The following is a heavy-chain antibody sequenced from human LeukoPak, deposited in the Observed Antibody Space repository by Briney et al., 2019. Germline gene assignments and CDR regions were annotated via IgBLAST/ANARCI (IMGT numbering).Heavy chain of an antibody. CDR1: GGSISSYY. D-gene: IGHD6-13*01. V-gene: IGHV4-59*01. J-gene: IGHJ4*02. CDR2: IYYSGTT. Sequence: SETLSLTCTVSGGSISSYYWSWIRQPPGKGLEWIGYIYYSGTTNYNPSLKSRVTISVDTSKNQFSLKLSSVTAADTAVNYCARGVYIAAAQYGYWGQGTLVTVSS. CDR3: ARGVYIAAAQYGY.